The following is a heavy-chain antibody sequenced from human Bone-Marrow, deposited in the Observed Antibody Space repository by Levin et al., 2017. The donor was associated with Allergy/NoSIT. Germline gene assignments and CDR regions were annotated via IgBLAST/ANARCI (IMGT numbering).Heavy chain of an antibody. Sequence: GESLKISCKVSGNTVSEFFIHWVRQGPGKGLDWLGGFDLDDEKPSYAQKFQGRVALTADTSTDTVYMELSSLRSDDTGVYYCATDSGDCKTTSCFDSWGQGTLVTVSS. J-gene: IGHJ5*01. V-gene: IGHV1-24*01. CDR1: GNTVSEFF. CDR2: FDLDDEKP. D-gene: IGHD2-2*01. CDR3: ATDSGDCKTTSCFDS.